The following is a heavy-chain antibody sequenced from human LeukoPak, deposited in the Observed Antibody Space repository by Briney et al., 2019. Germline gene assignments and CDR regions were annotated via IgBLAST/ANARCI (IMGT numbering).Heavy chain of an antibody. V-gene: IGHV3-30*18. Sequence: GGSLRLSCAASGFTFSSYGMHWVRQAPGKGLEWVAVISYDGSNKYYADSVKGRFTISRDNSKKTLYLQMNSLRAEDTAVYYCAKEEEMATIHYYYYGMDVWGQGTTVTVSS. CDR1: GFTFSSYG. D-gene: IGHD5-24*01. J-gene: IGHJ6*02. CDR3: AKEEEMATIHYYYYGMDV. CDR2: ISYDGSNK.